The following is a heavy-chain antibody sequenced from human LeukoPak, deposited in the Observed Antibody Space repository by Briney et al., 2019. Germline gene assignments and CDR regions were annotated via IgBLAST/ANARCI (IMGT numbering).Heavy chain of an antibody. CDR3: ARHPFQYPFDH. CDR1: GASVSSDY. V-gene: IGHV4-59*08. CDR2: IYHSGHT. D-gene: IGHD4-4*01. Sequence: SETLSLTCTVSGASVSSDYWSWIRQSPGKGLEWIGYIYHSGHTMSNPSLKSRVSLSLDTSNNHFSLKLSSVTAADTAVYYCARHPFQYPFDHWGRGTVVSVSS. J-gene: IGHJ5*02.